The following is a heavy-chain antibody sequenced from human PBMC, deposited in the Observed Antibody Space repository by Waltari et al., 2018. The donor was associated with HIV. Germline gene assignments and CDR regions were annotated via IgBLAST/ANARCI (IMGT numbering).Heavy chain of an antibody. Sequence: EVQLVESGGGLVQPGGSLSISCAASGFTFSTSWMHWVRQAPGKGLVWVSRINSDGSSTNYADSVKGRFTISRDNAKNTLYLQMNSLRVEDTAVYYCAPGRGWFDPWGQGTLVTVSS. V-gene: IGHV3-74*01. CDR1: GFTFSTSW. J-gene: IGHJ5*02. CDR2: INSDGSST. D-gene: IGHD3-10*01. CDR3: APGRGWFDP.